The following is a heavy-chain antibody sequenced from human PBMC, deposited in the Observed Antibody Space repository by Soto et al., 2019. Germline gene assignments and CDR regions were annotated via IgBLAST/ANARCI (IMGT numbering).Heavy chain of an antibody. J-gene: IGHJ6*02. CDR1: GGTFSSYA. V-gene: IGHV1-69*12. CDR2: IIPIFGTA. Sequence: QVQLVQSGAEVKKPGSSVKVSCKASGGTFSSYAISWVRQAPGQGLEWMGGIIPIFGTANYAQKFQGRVTITADESTSTAYMELSSLRSEDTAVYYCARGEECSGGSCFWPSVHYYGMDVWGQGTTVTVSS. D-gene: IGHD2-15*01. CDR3: ARGEECSGGSCFWPSVHYYGMDV.